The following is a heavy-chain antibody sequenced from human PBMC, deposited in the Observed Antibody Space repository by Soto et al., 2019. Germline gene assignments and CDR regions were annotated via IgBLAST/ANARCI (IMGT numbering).Heavy chain of an antibody. J-gene: IGHJ6*02. D-gene: IGHD2-2*01. CDR2: IDPSDSYT. Sequence: GESLKISCKGSGYSFTSYWISWVRQMPGKGLEWMGRIDPSDSYTNYSPSFQGHVTITADKSISTAYLQWSSLKASDTAMYYCARQRYCSSTSCLRYYYYGRDVWGQGTTVTVSS. CDR3: ARQRYCSSTSCLRYYYYGRDV. V-gene: IGHV5-10-1*01. CDR1: GYSFTSYW.